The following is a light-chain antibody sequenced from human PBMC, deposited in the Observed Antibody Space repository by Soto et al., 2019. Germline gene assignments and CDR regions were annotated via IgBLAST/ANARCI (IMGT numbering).Light chain of an antibody. J-gene: IGKJ2*01. V-gene: IGKV1-5*01. CDR1: QGVSKR. CDR3: QQYHAYPYT. CDR2: DVS. Sequence: DIQMTQSPSTLSASVGDRVTITCRASQGVSKRLAWYQQKPVKYPKLLIYDVSTLHSDVPSRFSGGGSGTEFTLAVSSLQPVDVANSYCQQYHAYPYTFGQGTK.